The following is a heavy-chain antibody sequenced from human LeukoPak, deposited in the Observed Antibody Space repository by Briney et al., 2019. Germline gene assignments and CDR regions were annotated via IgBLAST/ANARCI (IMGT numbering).Heavy chain of an antibody. V-gene: IGHV1-69*04. J-gene: IGHJ6*03. CDR3: ARDYNDFWSQFRYYMDV. CDR1: GRTFSSYT. D-gene: IGHD3-3*01. Sequence: GSSVKVSCKASGRTFSSYTISWVRQAPGQGLEWMGRIIPILGIASYAQKFQGRVTITADKSTSTAYMELSSLRSEDTAVYYCARDYNDFWSQFRYYMDVWGKGTTVTVSS. CDR2: IIPILGIA.